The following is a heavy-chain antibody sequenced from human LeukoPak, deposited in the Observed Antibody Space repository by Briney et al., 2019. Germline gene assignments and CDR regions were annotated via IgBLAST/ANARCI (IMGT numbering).Heavy chain of an antibody. CDR2: INPSGGST. D-gene: IGHD6-19*01. V-gene: IGHV1-46*01. CDR3: ARVGSGWNNWFDP. CDR1: GYTLTSYY. J-gene: IGHJ5*02. Sequence: SVKVSCKASGYTLTSYYMHWVRQAPGQGLEWMGIINPSGGSTSYAQKFQGSVTMTRDTSTSTVYMELSSLSSEDTAVYYCARVGSGWNNWFDPWGQGTLVTVSS.